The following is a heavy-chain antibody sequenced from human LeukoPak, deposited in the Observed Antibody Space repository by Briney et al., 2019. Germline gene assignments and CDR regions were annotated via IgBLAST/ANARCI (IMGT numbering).Heavy chain of an antibody. J-gene: IGHJ4*02. Sequence: ASVKVSCKASGYTFTSYYMHWVRQAPGQGLEWMGIINPSGGSTSYAQKFQDRVTMTRDMSTSTVYMELSSLRSEDTAVYHCARDFGRYYYDSSGYYDHWGQGTLVTVSS. CDR1: GYTFTSYY. V-gene: IGHV1-46*01. CDR2: INPSGGST. CDR3: ARDFGRYYYDSSGYYDH. D-gene: IGHD3-22*01.